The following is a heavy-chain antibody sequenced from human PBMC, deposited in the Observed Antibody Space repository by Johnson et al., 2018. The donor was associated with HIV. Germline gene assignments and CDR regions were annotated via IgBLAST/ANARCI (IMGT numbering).Heavy chain of an antibody. CDR3: ARAVYSSSSSCAFDI. D-gene: IGHD6-6*01. CDR1: GFIFSDYW. CDR2: INSYGSST. J-gene: IGHJ3*02. V-gene: IGHV3-74*01. Sequence: VQLVESGGGLVQPGGSLRLSCAASGFIFSDYWMHWVRQAPGKGLVWVSRINSYGSSTTYADSVKGRFTISRDNAKNTVYLQMNSLRGEDTAVYYCARAVYSSSSSCAFDIWGQGTMVTVS.